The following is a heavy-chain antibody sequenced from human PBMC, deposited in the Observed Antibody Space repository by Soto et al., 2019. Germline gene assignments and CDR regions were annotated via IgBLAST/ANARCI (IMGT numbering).Heavy chain of an antibody. Sequence: GESLKISCKGSGYSFTSYWISWVRQMPGKGLEWMGRIDPSDSYTNYSPSFQGHVTISADKSISTAYLQWSSPKASDTAMYYCASCKVGAYYYYGMDVWGQGTTVTVSS. CDR3: ASCKVGAYYYYGMDV. J-gene: IGHJ6*02. CDR1: GYSFTSYW. CDR2: IDPSDSYT. D-gene: IGHD1-26*01. V-gene: IGHV5-10-1*01.